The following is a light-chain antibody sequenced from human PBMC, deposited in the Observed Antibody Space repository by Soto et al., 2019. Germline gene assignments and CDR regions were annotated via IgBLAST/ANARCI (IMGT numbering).Light chain of an antibody. CDR1: QCVSSK. Sequence: EIVMTQSPATLSVSPGERATVSCRASQCVSSKLAWYQQKPGQAPRLLIYDASTRATGIPARFSGSGSGTEFTLTISSLQSEDFAVYYCQQFNNWPFTFGQGTRLEIK. CDR2: DAS. J-gene: IGKJ5*01. CDR3: QQFNNWPFT. V-gene: IGKV3-15*01.